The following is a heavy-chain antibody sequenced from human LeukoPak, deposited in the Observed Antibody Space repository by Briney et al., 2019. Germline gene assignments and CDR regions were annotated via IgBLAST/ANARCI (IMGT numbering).Heavy chain of an antibody. D-gene: IGHD4-17*01. CDR1: GGSISSSSYY. J-gene: IGHJ4*02. CDR2: IYYSGST. V-gene: IGHV4-39*01. Sequence: SETLSLTCTVSGGSISSSSYYWGWIRQPPGKGLEWVGSIYYSGSTYYNPSLKSRVTISVDTSKNQFSLKLSSVTAADTAVYYCARHPDYGQIDHWGQGTLVTVSS. CDR3: ARHPDYGQIDH.